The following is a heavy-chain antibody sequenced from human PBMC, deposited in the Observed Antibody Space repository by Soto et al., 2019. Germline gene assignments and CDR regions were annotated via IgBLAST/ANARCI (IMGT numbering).Heavy chain of an antibody. Sequence: PSETLSLTCTVSGGSISSGGYYWSWIRQHPGKGLEWIGYIYYSGSTYYNPSLKSRVTISVDTSKNQFSLKLSSVTAADTAVYYCARVYGSGSYYRPYNWFDPWGQGTLVTVSS. CDR2: IYYSGST. J-gene: IGHJ5*02. CDR1: GGSISSGGYY. CDR3: ARVYGSGSYYRPYNWFDP. D-gene: IGHD3-10*01. V-gene: IGHV4-31*03.